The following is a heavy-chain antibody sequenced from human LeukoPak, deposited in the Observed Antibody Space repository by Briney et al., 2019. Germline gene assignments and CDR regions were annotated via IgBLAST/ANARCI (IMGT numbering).Heavy chain of an antibody. J-gene: IGHJ4*02. Sequence: SGPTLVKPTQTLTLTCTFSGFSLSTSGVGVGWIRQPPGKALEWLALIYWDDDKRYSPSLKSRLTITKDTSKNQVVLTMTNMDSVDTATYYCAHSTTYYYDSSATLGDYWGQGTLVTVSS. CDR1: GFSLSTSGVG. D-gene: IGHD3-22*01. V-gene: IGHV2-5*02. CDR3: AHSTTYYYDSSATLGDY. CDR2: IYWDDDK.